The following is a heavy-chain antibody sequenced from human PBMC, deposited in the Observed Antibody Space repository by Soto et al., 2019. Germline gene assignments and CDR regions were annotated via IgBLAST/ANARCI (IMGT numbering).Heavy chain of an antibody. Sequence: QVQLVESGGGLVKTGGSLRVSCVASGFTFSDYFMSWIRQAPGKGLEWLSYISNNANTIYYADSVRGRFSISSDNARNSLYLQMHSLRADDTAVYYCARGSLRWIGAQNWFDTWGQGTLVTVSS. D-gene: IGHD3-10*01. J-gene: IGHJ5*02. CDR3: ARGSLRWIGAQNWFDT. V-gene: IGHV3-11*01. CDR2: ISNNANTI. CDR1: GFTFSDYF.